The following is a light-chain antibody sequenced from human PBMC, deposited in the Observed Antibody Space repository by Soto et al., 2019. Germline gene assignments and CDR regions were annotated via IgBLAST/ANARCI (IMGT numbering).Light chain of an antibody. J-gene: IGLJ2*01. CDR1: SSNIGAGYD. CDR2: GNS. CDR3: QSYDSSLSGHVV. Sequence: QSVLTQPPSVSGAQGQRVTISCTGSSSNIGAGYDVHWYQQLPGTAPKLLIYGNSNRPSGVPDRFSGSKSGTSASLAITGLQAEDEADYYCQSYDSSLSGHVVFGGGTKLTDL. V-gene: IGLV1-40*01.